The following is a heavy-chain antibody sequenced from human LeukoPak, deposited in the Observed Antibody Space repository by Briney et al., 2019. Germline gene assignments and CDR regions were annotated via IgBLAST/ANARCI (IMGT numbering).Heavy chain of an antibody. V-gene: IGHV1-3*03. CDR2: INAGNGNT. CDR3: ARSRTGRDGYNYPIDY. CDR1: GYTFTSYA. Sequence: ASVKVSCKASGYTFTSYAMHWVRQAPGQRLEWMGWINAGNGNTKYSQEFQGRVTITRDTSASTAYMELSSLRSEDMAVYYCARSRTGRDGYNYPIDYWGQGTLVTVSS. J-gene: IGHJ4*02. D-gene: IGHD5-24*01.